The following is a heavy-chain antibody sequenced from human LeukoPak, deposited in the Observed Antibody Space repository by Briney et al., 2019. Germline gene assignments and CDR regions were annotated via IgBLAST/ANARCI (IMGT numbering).Heavy chain of an antibody. J-gene: IGHJ6*03. Sequence: PGGSLRLSCAASGFTFSGYWMSWVRQAPGKGLEWVANIKQDGSEKYYVASVKGRFTISRDNAKNSLYLQMNSLRAEDTAVYYCAGTDYYYYYYMDVWGKGTTVTVSS. D-gene: IGHD1-1*01. CDR1: GFTFSGYW. CDR3: AGTDYYYYYYMDV. CDR2: IKQDGSEK. V-gene: IGHV3-7*01.